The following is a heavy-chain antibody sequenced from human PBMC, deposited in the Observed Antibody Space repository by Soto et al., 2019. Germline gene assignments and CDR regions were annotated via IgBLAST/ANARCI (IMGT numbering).Heavy chain of an antibody. CDR2: ISYSGST. D-gene: IGHD2-15*01. V-gene: IGHV4-30-4*01. CDR1: GGSISSGNYY. Sequence: QVQLQESGPGLVKPSQTLSLTCTVSGGSISSGNYYWSWIRQPPGKGLEWIGFISYSGSTYYSVSLKSRVTISVDTSKNHCSLNLSFVTAADTAVYYCATMGTPATGLYYFDYWGQGTLVTVSS. CDR3: ATMGTPATGLYYFDY. J-gene: IGHJ4*02.